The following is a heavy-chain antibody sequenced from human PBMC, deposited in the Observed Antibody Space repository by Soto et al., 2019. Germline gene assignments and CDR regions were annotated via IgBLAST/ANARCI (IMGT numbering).Heavy chain of an antibody. D-gene: IGHD1-26*01. V-gene: IGHV3-30*18. J-gene: IGHJ4*02. CDR2: ISYDGSNK. Sequence: GGSLRLSCAASGFTFSSYGMHWVRQAPGKGLEWVAVISYDGSNKYYADSVKGRFTISRDNSKNTLYLQMNSLRAEDTAVYYCAKDRGATHISYYFDYWGQGTLVTVSS. CDR1: GFTFSSYG. CDR3: AKDRGATHISYYFDY.